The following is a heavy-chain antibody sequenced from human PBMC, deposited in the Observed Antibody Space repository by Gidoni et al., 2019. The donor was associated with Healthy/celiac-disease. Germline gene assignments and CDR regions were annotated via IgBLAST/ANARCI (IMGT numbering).Heavy chain of an antibody. CDR1: GYTFTGYY. Sequence: QVQLVQSGAEVKKPGASVKVSCKASGYTFTGYYMHWVRQAPGQGLEWMGWINPNSGGTNYAQKFQGRVTMTRDTSISTAYMELSRLRSDDTAVDYCARGAIVLVPAAPPPFDYWGQGTLVTVSS. V-gene: IGHV1-2*02. D-gene: IGHD2-2*01. J-gene: IGHJ4*02. CDR3: ARGAIVLVPAAPPPFDY. CDR2: INPNSGGT.